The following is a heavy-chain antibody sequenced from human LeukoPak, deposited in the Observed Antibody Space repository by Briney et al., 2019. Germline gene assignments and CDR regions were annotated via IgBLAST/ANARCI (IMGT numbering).Heavy chain of an antibody. D-gene: IGHD2-21*02. Sequence: GESLKISCKGSAYSFTSYWIGWVRQMPGKGLEWMGIIYPGDSDTRYSPSFQGQVTISADRSISTAYLQWSSLKASDTAMYYCARRRLGGDLYDVFDIWGQGTVVTVSS. CDR3: ARRRLGGDLYDVFDI. J-gene: IGHJ3*02. CDR1: AYSFTSYW. V-gene: IGHV5-51*01. CDR2: IYPGDSDT.